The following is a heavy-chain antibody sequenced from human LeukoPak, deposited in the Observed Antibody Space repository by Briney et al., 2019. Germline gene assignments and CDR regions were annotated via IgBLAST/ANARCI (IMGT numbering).Heavy chain of an antibody. CDR3: ASHHSYCSSTSCYFIFHFDY. Sequence: SETLSLTCTVSGGSISGSSYYWGWIRQPPGKGLEWIGSIYYSGSTYYNPSLKSRVTISVDTSKNQFSLKLSSVTAADTAVYYRASHHSYCSSTSCYFIFHFDYWGQGTLVTVSS. J-gene: IGHJ4*02. D-gene: IGHD2-2*01. CDR1: GGSISGSSYY. V-gene: IGHV4-39*01. CDR2: IYYSGST.